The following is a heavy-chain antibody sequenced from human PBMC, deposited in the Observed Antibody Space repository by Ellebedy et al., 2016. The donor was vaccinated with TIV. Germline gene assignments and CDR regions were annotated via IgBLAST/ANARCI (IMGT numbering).Heavy chain of an antibody. D-gene: IGHD3-10*01. J-gene: IGHJ4*02. V-gene: IGHV4-59*01. CDR2: IYYSGNT. CDR1: GGSISSYY. CDR3: ARYGSGKYLDY. Sequence: GSLRLSYTVSGGSISSYYWSWIRQPPGKGLEWIGYIYYSGNTNYNPSLKSRVTISVDTSKNQFSLKLNSVTAADTAVYYCARYGSGKYLDYWGQGTLVTVSS.